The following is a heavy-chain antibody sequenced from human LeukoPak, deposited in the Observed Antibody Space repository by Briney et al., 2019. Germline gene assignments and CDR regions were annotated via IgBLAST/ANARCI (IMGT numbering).Heavy chain of an antibody. D-gene: IGHD6-19*01. Sequence: GGSLRLSCAASGFTVSSNEMSWVRQAPGKGLEWVSSISGGSTYYADSRKGRFTISRDNSKNTLHLQMNSLRAEDTAVYYCARDLGYSSGPNYWGQGTRVTVSS. CDR2: ISGGST. CDR1: GFTVSSNE. V-gene: IGHV3-38-3*01. CDR3: ARDLGYSSGPNY. J-gene: IGHJ4*02.